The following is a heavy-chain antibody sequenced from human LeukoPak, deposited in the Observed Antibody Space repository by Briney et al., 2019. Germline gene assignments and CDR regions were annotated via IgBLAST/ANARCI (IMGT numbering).Heavy chain of an antibody. CDR1: GFTLSTYG. V-gene: IGHV3-30*18. D-gene: IGHD6-19*01. CDR2: ISYDGNSK. J-gene: IGHJ5*02. Sequence: GGSLRLSCAASGFTLSTYGMHWVRQAPGKGLEWVAMISYDGNSKQYADFVKGRFTISRDNSKNTLYLQMNSLRTEDTAVYHCAKDLYGSGWYNYLDPWGQGALVTVSS. CDR3: AKDLYGSGWYNYLDP.